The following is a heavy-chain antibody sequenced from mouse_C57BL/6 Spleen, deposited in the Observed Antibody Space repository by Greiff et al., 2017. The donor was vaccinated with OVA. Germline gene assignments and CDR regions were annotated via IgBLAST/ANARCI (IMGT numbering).Heavy chain of an antibody. Sequence: VQLQQSGPELVKPGASVKISCKASGYAFSSSWMNWVKQRPGKGLEWIGRIYPGDGDTNYNGKFKGKATLTADKSSSTAYMQLSSLTSEDSAVYFGARGGGGHYFDYWGQGTTLTVSS. CDR2: IYPGDGDT. D-gene: IGHD1-1*02. CDR1: GYAFSSSW. J-gene: IGHJ2*01. CDR3: ARGGGGHYFDY. V-gene: IGHV1-82*01.